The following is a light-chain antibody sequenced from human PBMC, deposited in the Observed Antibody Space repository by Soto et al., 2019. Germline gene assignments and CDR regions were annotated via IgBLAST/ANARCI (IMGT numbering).Light chain of an antibody. CDR3: QQSYSTPPLT. Sequence: DIQMTHSPSSLSASVGDRVTITCRASQSISSYLNWYQQKPGKAPTLLIYAASSLQSGVPSRFSGSGSGTDFTLTISSLQPEDFATYYCQQSYSTPPLTFGGGTKVEIK. J-gene: IGKJ4*01. CDR1: QSISSY. V-gene: IGKV1-39*01. CDR2: AAS.